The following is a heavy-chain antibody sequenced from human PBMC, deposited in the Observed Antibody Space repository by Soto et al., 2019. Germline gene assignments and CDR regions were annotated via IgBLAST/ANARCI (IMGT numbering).Heavy chain of an antibody. CDR1: GARLEGNY. CDR2: IHHSGST. J-gene: IGHJ4*02. CDR3: ARAVDSWRGYIF. V-gene: IGHV4-34*01. Sequence: SETLSLTGALGGARLEGNYWSGSRQCPGKGREWIGEIHHSGSTKYNPSLKSRVSLSVDTSTKQFSQKMTSMTAADRGVYYCARAVDSWRGYIFWGQGTRVTVS. D-gene: IGHD3-3*01.